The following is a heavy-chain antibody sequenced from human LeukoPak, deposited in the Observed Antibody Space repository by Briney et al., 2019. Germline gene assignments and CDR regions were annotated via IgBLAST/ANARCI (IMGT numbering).Heavy chain of an antibody. CDR3: ARVAYCSSTSCYDY. CDR1: GYTLTELS. Sequence: GASVKVSCKVSGYTLTELSMHWVRQAPGKGLEWMGGFDPEDGETIYAQKFQGRVTMTEDTSTDTAYMELSSVTAADTAVYYCARVAYCSSTSCYDYWGQGTLVTVSS. D-gene: IGHD2-2*01. CDR2: FDPEDGET. V-gene: IGHV1-24*01. J-gene: IGHJ4*02.